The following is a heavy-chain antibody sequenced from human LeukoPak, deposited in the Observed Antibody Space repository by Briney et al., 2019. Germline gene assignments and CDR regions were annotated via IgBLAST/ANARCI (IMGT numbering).Heavy chain of an antibody. V-gene: IGHV4-38-2*02. D-gene: IGHD5-18*01. CDR3: AREWGWGYSYGYIFDY. Sequence: SETLSLTCTVSGYSISSGYYWGWIRQPPGEGLEWIGSINHSGSTYYNPSLRSRVTISVDTSKNQFSLKLISVTAADTAVYDCAREWGWGYSYGYIFDYWGQGTLVTVSS. J-gene: IGHJ4*02. CDR1: GYSISSGYY. CDR2: INHSGST.